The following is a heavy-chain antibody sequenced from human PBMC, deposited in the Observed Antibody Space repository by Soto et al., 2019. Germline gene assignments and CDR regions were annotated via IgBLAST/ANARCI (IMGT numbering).Heavy chain of an antibody. J-gene: IGHJ5*02. Sequence: QLQLQESGPGLVKPSETLSLTCTASGGSSSSSTYSWGWIRQPPGKGLEWIGSMHYSGATHYNPSLKSRVSISVDTSKSQFSLKLTFVTAADTAVYFCARQGSNSSRRLSWFDPWGQGTLVTVSS. D-gene: IGHD3-16*01. CDR2: MHYSGAT. V-gene: IGHV4-39*01. CDR1: GGSSSSSTYS. CDR3: ARQGSNSSRRLSWFDP.